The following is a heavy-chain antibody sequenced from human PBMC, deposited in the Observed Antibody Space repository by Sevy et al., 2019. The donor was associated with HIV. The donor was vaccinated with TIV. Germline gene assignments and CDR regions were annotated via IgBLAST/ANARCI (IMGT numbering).Heavy chain of an antibody. Sequence: GGSLRLSCAVSGFTFSTYAMHWVRQAPGKGLECVAIVSSDGSEINYADSVKGRFTISRDNSRNTLYLQMNSLRTEHTALYYCARDQLGSIDYWGQGTLVTVSS. D-gene: IGHD7-27*01. V-gene: IGHV3-30-3*01. J-gene: IGHJ4*02. CDR2: VSSDGSEI. CDR1: GFTFSTYA. CDR3: ARDQLGSIDY.